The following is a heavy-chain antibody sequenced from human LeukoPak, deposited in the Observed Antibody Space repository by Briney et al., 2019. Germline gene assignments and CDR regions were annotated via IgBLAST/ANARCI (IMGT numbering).Heavy chain of an antibody. CDR1: GGSISSYY. CDR2: IYYSGST. D-gene: IGHD4-11*01. J-gene: IGHJ4*02. CDR3: ARHGKSDHSNSVGYLVS. Sequence: PSETLSLTCTVSGGSISSYYWSWIRQPPGKGLEWIGYIYYSGSTNYNPSLKSRVTISVDTSKKQFSLKLSSVTAADTAVYYCARHGKSDHSNSVGYLVSRGQGTLVTVSS. V-gene: IGHV4-59*08.